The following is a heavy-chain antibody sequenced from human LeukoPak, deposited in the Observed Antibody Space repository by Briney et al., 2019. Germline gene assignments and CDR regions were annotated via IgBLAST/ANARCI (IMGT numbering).Heavy chain of an antibody. CDR3: ARGGGTARSSLFDY. V-gene: IGHV2-5*04. CDR2: IYWNDDT. CDR1: GFSLSTSEVG. Sequence: EYGPTLVNPTQTLTLTCSFSGFSLSTSEVGVGWIRHTPGMALEWLALIYWNDDTYYRPSLRSRLTITRDSSEKDIVLTMTRIALDDTGTYFCARGGGTARSSLFDYWGQGALVTVSS. D-gene: IGHD2-21*02. J-gene: IGHJ4*02.